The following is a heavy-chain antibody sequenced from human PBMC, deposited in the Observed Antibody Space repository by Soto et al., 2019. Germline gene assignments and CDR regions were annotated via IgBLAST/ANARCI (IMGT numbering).Heavy chain of an antibody. CDR2: IAYDGSNK. V-gene: IGHV3-30*18. J-gene: IGHJ6*02. D-gene: IGHD2-15*01. CDR3: AKDRYGGSWRSGMDV. CDR1: GFIFSTYG. Sequence: LRLSCAASGFIFSTYGMHWVRQAPGKGLEWVAVIAYDGSNKYYADSVKGRFTIPRDNSKNTLYLQMNSLGAEDTAVYYCAKDRYGGSWRSGMDVWGQGTTVPVSS.